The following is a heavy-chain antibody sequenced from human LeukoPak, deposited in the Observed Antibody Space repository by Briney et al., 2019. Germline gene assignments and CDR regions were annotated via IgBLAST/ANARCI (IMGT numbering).Heavy chain of an antibody. V-gene: IGHV3-33*06. J-gene: IGHJ4*02. CDR2: IWHDESYN. Sequence: GRSLRLSCAASGFTFSNYGMHWVRQAPGKGLEWVAAIWHDESYNFHADSVKGRFTISRDNSKNTLYLQMNSLRAEDTAEYYCAKRARYNSARATDFDSWGQGTQVTVSS. CDR1: GFTFSNYG. CDR3: AKRARYNSARATDFDS. D-gene: IGHD6-19*01.